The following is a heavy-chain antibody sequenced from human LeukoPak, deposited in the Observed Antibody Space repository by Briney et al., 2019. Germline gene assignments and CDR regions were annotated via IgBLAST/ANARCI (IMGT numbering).Heavy chain of an antibody. V-gene: IGHV4-59*01. CDR1: DGSISSYY. CDR3: AREGIYSSSSYFDY. J-gene: IGHJ4*02. CDR2: IYYTGNT. D-gene: IGHD6-6*01. Sequence: SETLSLTCTVSDGSISSYYWSRIRQPPGKRLEWIGYIYYTGNTNYNPSLKSRVTMSLDTSKNQFSLTLSSVTAADTGVYYCAREGIYSSSSYFDYWGQGTLLTVSS.